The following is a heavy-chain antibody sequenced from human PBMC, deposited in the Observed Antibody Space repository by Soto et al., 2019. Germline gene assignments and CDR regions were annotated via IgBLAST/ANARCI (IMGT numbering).Heavy chain of an antibody. CDR1: GFTLRDYA. CDR3: AKKAVAAPRDYYDY. Sequence: GSLRLSCAVSGFTLRDYAMSWVRQAPGKGLEWVSTISGSGGSTYYADSVKGRFTISKDNFQNTLYLQMDSLRAEDTAVYYCAKKAVAAPRDYYDYWGQGTLVTVSS. V-gene: IGHV3-23*01. D-gene: IGHD6-19*01. CDR2: ISGSGGST. J-gene: IGHJ4*02.